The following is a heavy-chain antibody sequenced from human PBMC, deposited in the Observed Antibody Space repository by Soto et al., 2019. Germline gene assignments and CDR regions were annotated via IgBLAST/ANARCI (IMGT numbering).Heavy chain of an antibody. J-gene: IGHJ3*02. V-gene: IGHV5-51*01. CDR2: IYPGDSDT. Sequence: GESLKISCKGSGYSFTSYWIGWVRQMPGKGLEWMGIIYPGDSDTRYSPSFQGQVTISADKSISTAYLQWSSLKASDTAMYYCARSNRDIVVVVAAVSPDAFDIWGQGTMVTVSS. CDR3: ARSNRDIVVVVAAVSPDAFDI. CDR1: GYSFTSYW. D-gene: IGHD2-15*01.